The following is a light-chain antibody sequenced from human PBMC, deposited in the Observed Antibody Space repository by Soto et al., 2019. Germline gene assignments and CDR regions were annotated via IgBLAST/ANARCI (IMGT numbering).Light chain of an antibody. Sequence: SYELTQPPSVSVSPGQTASITCSGAKSGDKYACWYQQKPGQSPVLVIYQDSKRPSGIPERFSGSNSGNTATLTISGTQAMDEADYYCQAWDSHVVFGGGTKLTVL. V-gene: IGLV3-1*01. CDR3: QAWDSHVV. J-gene: IGLJ2*01. CDR1: KSGDKY. CDR2: QDS.